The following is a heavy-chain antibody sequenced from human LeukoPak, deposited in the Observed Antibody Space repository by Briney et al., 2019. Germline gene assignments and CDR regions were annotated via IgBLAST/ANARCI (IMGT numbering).Heavy chain of an antibody. CDR3: ARHTGTYPPAPGFDS. J-gene: IGHJ4*02. CDR1: GGSISSYY. Sequence: SETLSLTCTVAGGSISSYYWSWIRQPPGKGLEWIGYIYTSGSTNYNPSLKSRVTISLDTSKNQFSLKLRSVTAADTAVYYCARHTGTYPPAPGFDSWGQGTLVTVSS. V-gene: IGHV4-4*09. CDR2: IYTSGST. D-gene: IGHD4-17*01.